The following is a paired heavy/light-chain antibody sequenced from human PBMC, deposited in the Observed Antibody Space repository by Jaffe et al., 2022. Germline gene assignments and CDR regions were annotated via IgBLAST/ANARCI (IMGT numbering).Heavy chain of an antibody. Sequence: EVQLVESGGGLVQPGGSLRLSCAASGFTLSSYWMSWVRQAPGRGLEWVANIKQDGSEIYYVDSVKGRFIISRDNAENSLYLEMNSLRAGDTAVYYCARFAFDSAWSRYFDYWGQGTLVTVSS. CDR1: GFTLSSYW. J-gene: IGHJ4*02. D-gene: IGHD6-19*01. CDR3: ARFAFDSAWSRYFDY. CDR2: IKQDGSEI. V-gene: IGHV3-7*05.
Light chain of an antibody. CDR1: QSVFYSPTSRNY. J-gene: IGKJ4*01. CDR3: QQYHSIPLT. V-gene: IGKV4-1*01. Sequence: DIVMTQSPDSLTVSLGERATINCKSSQSVFYSPTSRNYLAWYQQKPGLPPKLLIYWASARESGVPARFSGSGSGTDFTLTISSLQAEDVADYYCQQYHSIPLTFGGGTKVEIK. CDR2: WAS.